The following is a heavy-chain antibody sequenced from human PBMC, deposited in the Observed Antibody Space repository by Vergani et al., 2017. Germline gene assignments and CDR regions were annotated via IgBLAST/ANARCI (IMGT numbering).Heavy chain of an antibody. CDR2: IIPIFGTA. V-gene: IGHV1-69*12. Sequence: QVQLVQSGAEVKKPGSSVKVSCKASGGTFSSYAISWVRQAPGQGLEWMGGIIPIFGTANYAQKFQGRVTITADESTSTAYMELRSLRSEDTAVYYCARNLWGLYGGKAHFDYWGQGTLVTVSS. D-gene: IGHD4-23*01. J-gene: IGHJ4*02. CDR1: GGTFSSYA. CDR3: ARNLWGLYGGKAHFDY.